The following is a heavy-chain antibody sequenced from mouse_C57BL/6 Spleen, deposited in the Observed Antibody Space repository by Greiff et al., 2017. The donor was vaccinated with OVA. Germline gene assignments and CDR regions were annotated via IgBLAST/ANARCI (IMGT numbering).Heavy chain of an antibody. CDR2: ISYDGSN. CDR1: GYSITSGYY. CDR3: ASCYGSSPMDY. D-gene: IGHD1-1*01. J-gene: IGHJ4*01. Sequence: DVKLQESGPGLVKPSQSLSLTCSVTGYSITSGYYWNWIRQFPGNKLEWMGYISYDGSNNYNPSLKNRISITRDTSKNQFFLKLNSVTTEDTATYYCASCYGSSPMDYWGQGTSVTVSS. V-gene: IGHV3-6*01.